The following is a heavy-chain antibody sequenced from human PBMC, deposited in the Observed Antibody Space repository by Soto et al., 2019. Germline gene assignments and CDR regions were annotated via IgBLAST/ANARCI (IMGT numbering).Heavy chain of an antibody. J-gene: IGHJ4*02. CDR3: ARGPHYYESSGQSPSDY. Sequence: PSETLCLTCTVSGGSISSYYWSWIRQPPGKGLEWIGYIYYSGSTNYNPSLKSRVTISVDTSKNQFSLKLSSVTAADTAVYFCARGPHYYESSGQSPSDYWGQRTLVTVS. CDR2: IYYSGST. CDR1: GGSISSYY. V-gene: IGHV4-59*01. D-gene: IGHD3-22*01.